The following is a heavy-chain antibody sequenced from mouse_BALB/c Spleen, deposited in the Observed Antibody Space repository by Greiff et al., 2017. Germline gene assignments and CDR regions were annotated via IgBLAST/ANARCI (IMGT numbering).Heavy chain of an antibody. CDR3: NAPYYYGSSYSFDY. J-gene: IGHJ2*01. D-gene: IGHD1-1*01. CDR2: IDPENGDT. CDR1: GFNITDYY. Sequence: EVQLQQSGAELVRSGASVKLSCTASGFNITDYYMHWVKQRPEQGLEWIGWIDPENGDTEYAPKFQGKATMTADTSSNTAYLQLSSLTSEDTAVYYCNAPYYYGSSYSFDYWGQGTTLTVSS. V-gene: IGHV14-4*02.